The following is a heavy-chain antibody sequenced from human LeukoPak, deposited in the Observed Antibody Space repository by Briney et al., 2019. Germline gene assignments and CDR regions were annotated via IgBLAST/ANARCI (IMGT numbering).Heavy chain of an antibody. CDR2: ISCSGSTI. CDR1: GFTFSDYY. V-gene: IGHV3-11*01. J-gene: IGHJ5*02. CDR3: ASQSYARFDP. Sequence: GGSLGLSCAASGFTFSDYYMSWIRQAPGKGLEWVAYISCSGSTIHYADSVKGRFTISRGNARNSLFLQMNSLRVEDTAVYYCASQSYARFDPWGQGTLVTVSS. D-gene: IGHD3-16*01.